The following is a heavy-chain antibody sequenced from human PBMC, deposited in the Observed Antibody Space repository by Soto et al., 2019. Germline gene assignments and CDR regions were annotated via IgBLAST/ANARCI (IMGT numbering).Heavy chain of an antibody. D-gene: IGHD5-18*01. CDR1: GYTFTSYG. CDR3: ARDSPTAMARNYYYYGMDV. V-gene: IGHV1-18*01. Sequence: QVQLVQSGAEVKKPGASVKVSGKASGYTFTSYGISWVRQAPGQGLEWMGWISAYNGNTNYAQKLQGRVTMTTDTTTSTAYMEVRSLRSDDTPVYYCARDSPTAMARNYYYYGMDVWGQGTTVTVSS. CDR2: ISAYNGNT. J-gene: IGHJ6*02.